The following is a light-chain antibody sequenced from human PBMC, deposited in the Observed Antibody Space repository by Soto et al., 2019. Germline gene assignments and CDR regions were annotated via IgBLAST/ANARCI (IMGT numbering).Light chain of an antibody. CDR1: QSISVY. CDR2: SSS. Sequence: DIQMTQSPSSLSAYVGDRATITCRASQSISVYLNWSQQKPGTAPNLLIYSSSSLESGVPPRLSGCGSGTAFKLTLSSLQHEDFATYFCQQRYGRPRAFGQGTKG. CDR3: QQRYGRPRA. J-gene: IGKJ1*01. V-gene: IGKV1-39*01.